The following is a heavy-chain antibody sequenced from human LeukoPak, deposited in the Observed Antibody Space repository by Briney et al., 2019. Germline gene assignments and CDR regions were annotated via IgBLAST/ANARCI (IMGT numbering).Heavy chain of an antibody. CDR1: GFTFSSYS. CDR3: ARDRPLAIFGVVTPGLDY. V-gene: IGHV3-21*01. J-gene: IGHJ4*02. CDR2: ISRSSSYI. D-gene: IGHD3-3*01. Sequence: GGSLRLSCAASGFTFSSYSMNWVRQAPGKGLEWVSSISRSSSYIYYADSVKGRFTISRDNAKNSLYLQMNSLRAEDTAVYYCARDRPLAIFGVVTPGLDYWGQGTLVTVS.